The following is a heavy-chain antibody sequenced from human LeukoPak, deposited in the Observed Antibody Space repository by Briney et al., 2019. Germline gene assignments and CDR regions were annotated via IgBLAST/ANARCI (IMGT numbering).Heavy chain of an antibody. D-gene: IGHD2-2*01. CDR1: GFTFSSYW. J-gene: IGHJ5*02. CDR3: AKKLRWDCSSTTCPKGDCFDP. CDR2: INSDGSST. V-gene: IGHV3-74*01. Sequence: PGGSLRLSCAASGFTFSSYWMHWVRQAPGKGLVWVSRINSDGSSTSYADSVKGRFTISRDNAKNTLYVQMNSLRVEDTAVYYCAKKLRWDCSSTTCPKGDCFDPWGQGTLVTVSS.